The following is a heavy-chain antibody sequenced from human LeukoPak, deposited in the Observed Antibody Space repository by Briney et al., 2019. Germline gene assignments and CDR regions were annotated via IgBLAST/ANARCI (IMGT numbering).Heavy chain of an antibody. Sequence: PGGSLRLSCTASGFTFGDYAMSWVRQAPGKGLEWVGFIRSKAYGGTTEYAASVKGRFTIPRDDSKSIAYLQMNSLKTEDTAVYYCTRDVYYYGSGSYLNRDYWGQGTLVTVSS. CDR3: TRDVYYYGSGSYLNRDY. CDR1: GFTFGDYA. J-gene: IGHJ4*02. CDR2: IRSKAYGGTT. D-gene: IGHD3-10*01. V-gene: IGHV3-49*04.